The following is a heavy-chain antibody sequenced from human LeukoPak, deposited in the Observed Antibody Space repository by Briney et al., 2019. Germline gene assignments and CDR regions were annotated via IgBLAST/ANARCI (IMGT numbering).Heavy chain of an antibody. D-gene: IGHD6-19*01. CDR2: IKLDGSET. CDR3: ATAVSVAGDS. J-gene: IGHJ5*01. Sequence: GGSLRLSCAGSGFSFSTNWMSWFRQAPGKGPEWVAHIKLDGSETYYVDSVKGRFTISRDNAKNSVYLQMYSLRAEDTAVYYCATAVSVAGDSWGQGTLVTVSS. CDR1: GFSFSTNW. V-gene: IGHV3-7*01.